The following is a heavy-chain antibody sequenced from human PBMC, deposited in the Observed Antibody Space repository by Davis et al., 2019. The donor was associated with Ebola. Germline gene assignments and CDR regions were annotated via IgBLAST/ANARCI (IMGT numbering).Heavy chain of an antibody. CDR3: AKAPWIQLYFDY. V-gene: IGHV3-23*01. CDR2: ISGSGGST. CDR1: VITFSSYA. D-gene: IGHD5-18*01. Sequence: GGSLRLSCTDSVITFSSYAMTWVRQAPGKGLEWVSAISGSGGSTYYADSVKGRFTISRDNSKKTLYLKMNSLRAEDTAVYYCAKAPWIQLYFDYWGQGTLVTVSS. J-gene: IGHJ4*02.